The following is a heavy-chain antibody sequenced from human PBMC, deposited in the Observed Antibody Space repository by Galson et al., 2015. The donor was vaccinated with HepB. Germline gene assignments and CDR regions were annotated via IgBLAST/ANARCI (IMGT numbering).Heavy chain of an antibody. J-gene: IGHJ4*02. CDR1: GFTFSSYG. CDR2: IWYDGSNK. CDR3: ARDITPIVGEYYFDY. Sequence: SLRLSCAASGFTFSSYGMHWVRQAPGKGLEWVAVIWYDGSNKYYADSVKGRFTISRDNSKNTLYLRMNSLRAEDTAVYYCARDITPIVGEYYFDYWGQGTLVTVSS. D-gene: IGHD1-26*01. V-gene: IGHV3-33*01.